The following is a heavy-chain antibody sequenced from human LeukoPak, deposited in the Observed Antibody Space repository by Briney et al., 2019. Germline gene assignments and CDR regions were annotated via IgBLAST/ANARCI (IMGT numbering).Heavy chain of an antibody. CDR2: IYYSGST. CDR1: GGSISSTNW. Sequence: KPSGTLSLTCAVSGGSISSTNWWSWVRQPPGKGLEWIGYIYYSGSTNYNPSLKSRVTISVDTSKNQFSLKLSSVTAADTAVYRCARGRGTSGWAFDYWGQGTLVTVSS. D-gene: IGHD6-19*01. CDR3: ARGRGTSGWAFDY. V-gene: IGHV4-4*01. J-gene: IGHJ4*02.